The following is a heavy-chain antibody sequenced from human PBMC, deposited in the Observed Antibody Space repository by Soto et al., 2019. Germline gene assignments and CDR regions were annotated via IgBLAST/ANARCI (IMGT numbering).Heavy chain of an antibody. CDR1: GFTVSSSY. D-gene: IGHD6-6*01. Sequence: WGSLRLSFAASGFTVSSSYMSWVRQAPGKGLEWVSVIYSDGSKYYAVSVEGRFTISRDDSKKTLYLQMKSLRAEDTAIYYCARDYPGPEQLGPXWGRATLVTVSX. CDR3: ARDYPGPEQLGPX. J-gene: IGHJ4*02. CDR2: IYSDGSK. V-gene: IGHV3-53*01.